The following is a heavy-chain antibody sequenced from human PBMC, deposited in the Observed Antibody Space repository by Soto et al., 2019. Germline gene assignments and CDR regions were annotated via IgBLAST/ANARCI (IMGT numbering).Heavy chain of an antibody. J-gene: IGHJ5*02. CDR3: ARDRAVAGIWSNNWFDP. CDR1: GFTFSSYD. V-gene: IGHV3-13*01. D-gene: IGHD6-19*01. Sequence: ESGGGLVQPGGSLRLSCAASGFTFSSYDMHWVRQATGKGLEWVSAIGTAGDTYYPGSVKGRFTISRENAKNSLYLQMNSLRAEDTAVYYCARDRAVAGIWSNNWFDPWGQGTLVTVSS. CDR2: IGTAGDT.